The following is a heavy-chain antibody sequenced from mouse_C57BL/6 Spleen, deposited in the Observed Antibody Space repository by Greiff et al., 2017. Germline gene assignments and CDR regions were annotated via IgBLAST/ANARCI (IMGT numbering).Heavy chain of an antibody. Sequence: VKLVESGPELVKPGASVKISCKASGYAFSSSWMNWVKQRPGKGLEWIGRIYPGDGDTNYNGKFKGKATLTADKSSSTAYMQRSSLTSEDSAVYCCARSPPYYSKNRYFDVWGTGTTVTVSS. CDR1: GYAFSSSW. V-gene: IGHV1-82*01. CDR3: ARSPPYYSKNRYFDV. D-gene: IGHD2-5*01. CDR2: IYPGDGDT. J-gene: IGHJ1*03.